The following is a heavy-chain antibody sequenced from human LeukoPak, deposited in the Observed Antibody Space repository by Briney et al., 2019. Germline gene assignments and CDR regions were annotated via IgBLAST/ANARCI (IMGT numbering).Heavy chain of an antibody. J-gene: IGHJ4*02. D-gene: IGHD3-10*01. CDR1: GFTFSDYH. V-gene: IGHV3-11*04. CDR3: AKVAKYYYGPETYYFFEQ. Sequence: GGSLRLSCAASGFTFSDYHMSWIRQAPGKGLEWVSYISATNTDIHYTDSVKGRFTISRDKAKNSLYLQMNSLSAEDTAVYYCAKVAKYYYGPETYYFFEQWGQGTPVTASS. CDR2: ISATNTDI.